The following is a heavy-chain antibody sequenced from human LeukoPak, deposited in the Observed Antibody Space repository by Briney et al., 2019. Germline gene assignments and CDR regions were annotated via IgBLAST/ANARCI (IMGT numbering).Heavy chain of an antibody. J-gene: IGHJ5*02. CDR3: ARESSSEWFDP. CDR1: GGSISSGGYY. Sequence: PSQTLSLTCTVSGGSISSGGYYWSWIRQHPGKGLEWIGYIYYSGGTYYNPSPKSRVTISVDTSKNQFSLKLSSVTAADTAVYYCARESSSEWFDPWGQGTLVTVSS. CDR2: IYYSGGT. V-gene: IGHV4-31*03. D-gene: IGHD6-19*01.